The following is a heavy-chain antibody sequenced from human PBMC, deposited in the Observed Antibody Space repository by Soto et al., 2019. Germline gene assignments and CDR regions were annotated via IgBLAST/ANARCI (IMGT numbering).Heavy chain of an antibody. J-gene: IGHJ5*02. Sequence: EVQLVESGGGLVQPGGSLRLSCAASGFTFSSYWMSWVRQAPGKGLEWVANIKQDGSEKYYVDSVKGRFTISRDNAKNSLYLQMNSLRAEATAVYYCARTIYGSVNWFDPWGQGTLVTVSS. CDR1: GFTFSSYW. D-gene: IGHD3-10*01. CDR2: IKQDGSEK. CDR3: ARTIYGSVNWFDP. V-gene: IGHV3-7*04.